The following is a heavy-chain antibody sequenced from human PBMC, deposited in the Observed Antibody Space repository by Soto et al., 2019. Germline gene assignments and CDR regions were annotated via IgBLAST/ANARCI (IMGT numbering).Heavy chain of an antibody. CDR2: ISTSTGNT. V-gene: IGHV1-18*04. CDR1: GYTFTTFG. Sequence: QVQLVQSGGEVKKPGASVKVSCKASGYTFTTFGITWVRQAPGQGLEWMGWISTSTGNTNYAQKLQDRVTLTTDTSTRTAYLELRSLTSDDTAVYYCARSPRVIVAAKGTLDDWGQGTLVTVSS. CDR3: ARSPRVIVAAKGTLDD. J-gene: IGHJ4*02. D-gene: IGHD5-12*01.